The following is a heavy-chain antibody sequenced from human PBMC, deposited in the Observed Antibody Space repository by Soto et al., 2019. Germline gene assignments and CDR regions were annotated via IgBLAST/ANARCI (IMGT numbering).Heavy chain of an antibody. V-gene: IGHV1-18*01. D-gene: IGHD3-10*01. CDR2: ISAYNGNT. CDR1: GYTFINYG. J-gene: IGHJ4*02. CDR3: ARGWFGEFLYYFDY. Sequence: QVQLVQSGAELKKPGASVKVSCKASGYTFINYGINWVRQAPGQGLEWMGWISAYNGNTNYAQKLQGRVTMTTDTSTSTAYMELRSLRSDDTAVYFCARGWFGEFLYYFDYWCQGTLVTVSS.